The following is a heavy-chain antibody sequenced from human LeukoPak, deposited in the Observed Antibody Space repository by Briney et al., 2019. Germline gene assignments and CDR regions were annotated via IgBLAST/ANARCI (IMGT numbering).Heavy chain of an antibody. J-gene: IGHJ4*02. V-gene: IGHV4-38-2*02. Sequence: SETLSLTCTVSGYSINSGYYWGWIRQPPGKGLEWFGSIYYSGSTYYNPSLKSRVTISVDTSKNQFSLKLSSVTAADTAVYYCARDLTGGSSWYQYYFDYWGQGTLVTVSS. CDR1: GYSINSGYY. CDR3: ARDLTGGSSWYQYYFDY. CDR2: IYYSGST. D-gene: IGHD6-13*01.